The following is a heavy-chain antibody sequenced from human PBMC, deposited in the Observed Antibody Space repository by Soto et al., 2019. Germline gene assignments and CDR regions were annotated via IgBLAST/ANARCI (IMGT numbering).Heavy chain of an antibody. CDR1: GYTFTSYA. D-gene: IGHD5-18*01. CDR2: INPNSGGT. Sequence: ASVKVSCKASGYTFTSYAMHWVRQAPGQGLEWMGWINPNSGGTNYAQKFQGWVTMTRDTSISTAYMELSRLRSDDTAVYYCARGSPLPDTAMVTFDYWGQGTLVTVSS. CDR3: ARGSPLPDTAMVTFDY. J-gene: IGHJ4*02. V-gene: IGHV1-2*04.